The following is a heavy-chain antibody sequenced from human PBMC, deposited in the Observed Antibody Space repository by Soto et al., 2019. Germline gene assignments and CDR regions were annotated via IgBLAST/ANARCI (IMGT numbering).Heavy chain of an antibody. Sequence: RLEWMGGIIPIFGTANYAQKFQGRVTITADESTSTAYMELSSLRSEDTAVYYCATVRITIFGVVSIPSPLYYGMDVWGQGTTVTVSS. V-gene: IGHV1-69*01. J-gene: IGHJ6*02. CDR3: ATVRITIFGVVSIPSPLYYGMDV. CDR2: IIPIFGTA. D-gene: IGHD3-3*01.